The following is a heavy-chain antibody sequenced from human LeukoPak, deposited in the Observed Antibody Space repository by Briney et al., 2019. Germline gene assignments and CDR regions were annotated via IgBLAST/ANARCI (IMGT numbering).Heavy chain of an antibody. D-gene: IGHD5-18*01. CDR2: IYYSGST. CDR1: GVSISSSSYY. J-gene: IGHJ4*02. V-gene: IGHV4-61*01. CDR3: ARWPGYGYGLDY. Sequence: SETLSLTCTVSGVSISSSSYYWSWIRQPPGKGLEWIGHIYYSGSTTYNPSLKSRVTISVDTSKNHFSLKLSSVTAADTAVYHCARWPGYGYGLDYWGQGTLATVSS.